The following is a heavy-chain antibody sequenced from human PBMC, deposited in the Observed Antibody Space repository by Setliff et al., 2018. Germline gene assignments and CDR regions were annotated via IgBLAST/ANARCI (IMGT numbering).Heavy chain of an antibody. V-gene: IGHV5-51*01. D-gene: IGHD2-2*01. CDR3: AQKHQRASWAFDP. J-gene: IGHJ5*02. Sequence: GESLKISCKESRDSFTNYWIIWVRQVPGKGLEWMGMIFPADADTRYNPSFKGQVTMSLDRSITTAYLQWDSLKASDTAIYYCAQKHQRASWAFDPWGRGTLVTDSS. CDR2: IFPADADT. CDR1: RDSFTNYW.